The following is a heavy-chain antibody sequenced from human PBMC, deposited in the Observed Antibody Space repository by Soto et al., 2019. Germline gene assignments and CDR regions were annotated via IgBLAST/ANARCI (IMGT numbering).Heavy chain of an antibody. D-gene: IGHD3-9*01. CDR1: GFTFSSYW. V-gene: IGHV3-7*01. CDR3: ARVGLLRYFDWLLPPVYYCDY. Sequence: EVQLVESGGGLVQPGGSLRLSCAASGFTFSSYWMSWVRQAPGKGLEWVANIKQDGSEKYYVDSVKGRFTISRDNAKDSLYLQMNSLRAEDTAVYYCARVGLLRYFDWLLPPVYYCDYLGQGTLVTVSS. CDR2: IKQDGSEK. J-gene: IGHJ4*02.